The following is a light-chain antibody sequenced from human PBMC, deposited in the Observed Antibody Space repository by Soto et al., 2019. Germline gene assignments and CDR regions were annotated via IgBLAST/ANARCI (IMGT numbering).Light chain of an antibody. J-gene: IGKJ5*01. CDR2: GAS. CDR1: QSVSNRY. V-gene: IGKV3-20*01. Sequence: EIVLTQSPGTLSLSPGERATLSCRASQSVSNRYLAWYQQKPGQAPRLLIYGASSRATAIPDRFSGSGSGKNFPPPIARLGLKDLPIYYFPHYNDHPRITSGQGPELGIK. CDR3: PHYNDHPRIT.